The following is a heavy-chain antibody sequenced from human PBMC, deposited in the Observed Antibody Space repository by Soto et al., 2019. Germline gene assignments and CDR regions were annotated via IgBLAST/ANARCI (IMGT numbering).Heavy chain of an antibody. CDR3: ARNRGMDV. J-gene: IGHJ6*02. Sequence: SGGSLRLSCEASGFNFSSYGIHWVRQAPGKGLEWVAIIWNDGSNEYYADSVKGRFTISRDNSKNTVYLQMNSLRAEDTAVYYCARNRGMDVWGQGTTVTVSS. CDR2: IWNDGSNE. CDR1: GFNFSSYG. V-gene: IGHV3-33*01.